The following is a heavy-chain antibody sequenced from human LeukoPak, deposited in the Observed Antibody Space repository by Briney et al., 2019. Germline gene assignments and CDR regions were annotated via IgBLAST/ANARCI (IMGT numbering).Heavy chain of an antibody. D-gene: IGHD2-2*01. CDR1: GFTFSTYG. V-gene: IGHV3-33*01. J-gene: IGHJ1*01. Sequence: GRSLRLSCAASGFTFSTYGMHWVRQAPGKGLEWVSRIWYDGSKKYYADSVKGRFTISRENSKNTLYLQMNSLRAEDTAVYYCARDLNIVVGPVHHWGQGTLVTVSS. CDR3: ARDLNIVVGPVHH. CDR2: IWYDGSKK.